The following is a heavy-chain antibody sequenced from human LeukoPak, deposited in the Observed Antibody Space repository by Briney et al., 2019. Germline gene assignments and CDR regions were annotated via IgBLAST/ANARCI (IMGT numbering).Heavy chain of an antibody. CDR1: GFTVSSNY. D-gene: IGHD3-16*02. J-gene: IGHJ4*02. V-gene: IGHV4-59*04. CDR3: ARARGDYVWGSYRLLRRVFDY. Sequence: GSLRLSCAASGFTVSSNYMSWIRQSPGKGLEWIGNIFYTGRTYYDPSVESRVTISIDTSKNQFSLKLSSVTAADTAVYYCARARGDYVWGSYRLLRRVFDYWGQGTLVTVSS. CDR2: IFYTGRT.